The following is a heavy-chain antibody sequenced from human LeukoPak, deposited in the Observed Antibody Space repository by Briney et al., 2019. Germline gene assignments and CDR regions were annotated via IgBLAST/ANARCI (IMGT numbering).Heavy chain of an antibody. CDR3: AANRDGYKLPYY. D-gene: IGHD5-24*01. CDR2: ISYEGST. V-gene: IGHV4-34*01. J-gene: IGHJ4*02. CDR1: GASFSGFF. Sequence: SETLSLTCAVHGASFSGFFWSWIRQSPGKGLEFIGEISYEGSTNYKPSLNSRVTISVDTSKNQFSLKLSSVTAADTAVYYCAANRDGYKLPYYWGQGILVTVSS.